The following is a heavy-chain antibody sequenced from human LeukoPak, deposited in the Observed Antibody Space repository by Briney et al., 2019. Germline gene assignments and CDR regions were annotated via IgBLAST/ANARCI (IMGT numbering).Heavy chain of an antibody. CDR3: ARGRLHHFDY. CDR1: GGSFSGYY. V-gene: IGHV4-34*01. J-gene: IGHJ4*02. Sequence: SETLSLTRAVDGGSFSGYYWSWIRQPPGKGLQWIGEINHSGSTNYNPSLKSRLTISIDTSKNQFSLKLSSVTAADTAVYYCARGRLHHFDYWGQGTLVTVSS. CDR2: INHSGST. D-gene: IGHD4-4*01.